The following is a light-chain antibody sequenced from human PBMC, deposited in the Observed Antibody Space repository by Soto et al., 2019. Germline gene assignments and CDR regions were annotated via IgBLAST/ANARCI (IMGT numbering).Light chain of an antibody. V-gene: IGLV2-8*01. CDR2: EVS. J-gene: IGLJ1*01. Sequence: SALTQPPSASGSPGQSFTISCTGTSSDVGGYNYVSWYQQHPGKAPKLLIYEVSKRPSGVPDRFSGSKSGNTASLTVSGLQAEDEADYYCSSYVATKSYVFGTGTKLTGL. CDR3: SSYVATKSYV. CDR1: SSDVGGYNY.